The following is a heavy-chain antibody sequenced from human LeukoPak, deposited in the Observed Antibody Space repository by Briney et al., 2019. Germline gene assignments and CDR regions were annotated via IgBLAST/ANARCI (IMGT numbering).Heavy chain of an antibody. J-gene: IGHJ6*03. CDR3: ARHRRLPPSKKYTSPDRLYYYYMDV. CDR2: INHSGST. V-gene: IGHV4-34*01. D-gene: IGHD2-2*02. CDR1: GGSFSGYY. Sequence: SETLSLTCAVYGGSFSGYYWSWIRQPPGKGLEWIGEINHSGSTNYNPSLKSRVTISVDTSKNQFSLKLSSVTAADTAVYYCARHRRLPPSKKYTSPDRLYYYYMDVWGKGTTVTVSS.